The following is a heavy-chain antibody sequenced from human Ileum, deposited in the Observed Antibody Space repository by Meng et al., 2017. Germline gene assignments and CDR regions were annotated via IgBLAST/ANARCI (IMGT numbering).Heavy chain of an antibody. V-gene: IGHV4-59*01. D-gene: IGHD5-18*01. CDR1: DGSISNYY. CDR3: AGAGYSYSTGYYFDS. Sequence: AETLSLTCTVSDGSISNYYWTWIRQPPGKGLEWIGFVNYTGSTNYNPTHKSRVTISLETSKNQLSLRLTYVTAADTAVYYCAGAGYSYSTGYYFDSWGQGTLVTVSS. CDR2: VNYTGST. J-gene: IGHJ4*02.